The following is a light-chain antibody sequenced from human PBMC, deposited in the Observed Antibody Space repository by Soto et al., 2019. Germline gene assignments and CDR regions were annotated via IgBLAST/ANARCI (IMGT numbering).Light chain of an antibody. CDR3: SLYTSSSTLVV. CDR1: SSDVGSYNR. CDR2: EVS. V-gene: IGLV2-18*01. Sequence: QSALTQPPSVSGSPGQSVTISCTGTSSDVGSYNRVSWYQQPPGTAPKLMIYEVSNRPSGVPDRFSGSKSGNTASLPISGLQAEDEADYYCSLYTSSSTLVVFGGGTKVTVL. J-gene: IGLJ2*01.